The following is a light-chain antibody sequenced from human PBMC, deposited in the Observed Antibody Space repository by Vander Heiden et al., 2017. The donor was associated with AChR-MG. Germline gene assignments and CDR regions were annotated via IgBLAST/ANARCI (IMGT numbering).Light chain of an antibody. CDR1: SGSVSTSHY. Sequence: TVVPQEPSFSLSPGGTVTPTCDLNSGSVSTSHYTSWIHQAPGRAPRTLIYSTNTRSAGVPDRFSGTMRGNKAALTITVAKADEESDYYCALYMGSGIWVFGGGTKLTVL. J-gene: IGLJ3*02. V-gene: IGLV8-61*01. CDR3: ALYMGSGIWV. CDR2: STN.